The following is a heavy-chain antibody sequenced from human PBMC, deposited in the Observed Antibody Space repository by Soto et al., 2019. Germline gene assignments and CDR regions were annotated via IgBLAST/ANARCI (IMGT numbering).Heavy chain of an antibody. Sequence: PSETLSLTCAVSGGSISSGGYSWSWIRQPPGKGLEWIGYIYHSGSTYYNPSLKSRVTISVDRSKNQFSLKLSSVTAADTAVYYCARTGTGRLASYDYWGQGTLVTSPQ. CDR1: GGSISSGGYS. CDR2: IYHSGST. CDR3: ARTGTGRLASYDY. D-gene: IGHD6-13*01. J-gene: IGHJ4*02. V-gene: IGHV4-30-2*01.